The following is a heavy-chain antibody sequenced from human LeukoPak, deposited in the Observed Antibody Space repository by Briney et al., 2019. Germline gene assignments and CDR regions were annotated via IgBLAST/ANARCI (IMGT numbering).Heavy chain of an antibody. V-gene: IGHV3-23*01. CDR3: AKAGGLAMEHFQH. J-gene: IGHJ1*01. CDR1: GFSFSSYA. CDR2: ISAGGTR. Sequence: PGGSLRLSCAASGFSFSSYAMTWVHQAPGQGLEWVSGISAGGTRYDADSVRGRFTISRDSSKNTLYLHMSSLRAEDTALYYCAKAGGLAMEHFQHWGQGTLVTVSS. D-gene: IGHD6-19*01.